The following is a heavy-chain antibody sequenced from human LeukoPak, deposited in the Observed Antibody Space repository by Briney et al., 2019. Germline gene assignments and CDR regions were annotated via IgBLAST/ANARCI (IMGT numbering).Heavy chain of an antibody. D-gene: IGHD5-18*01. CDR2: ISNDGNNK. Sequence: GGSLRLSCTASGFAFSVYGMHWVRQAPGKGLEWVAVISNDGNNKYYADSVKGRFTISRDNSKSTLYLHMNSLRAEDTAVYYCARDERKGLDTTIIRHDYWGQGTLVTVSS. CDR3: ARDERKGLDTTIIRHDY. CDR1: GFAFSVYG. V-gene: IGHV3-30*03. J-gene: IGHJ4*02.